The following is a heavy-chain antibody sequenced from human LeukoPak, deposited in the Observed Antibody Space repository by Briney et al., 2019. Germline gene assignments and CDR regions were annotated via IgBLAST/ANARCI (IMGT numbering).Heavy chain of an antibody. CDR2: IKHDGSQI. Sequence: GGSLTLSCAASGFTFSDYWMSWVRQAPGKGLEWVANIKHDGSQIYYVASVKGRFTISRDNAQSSLFLQMNSLRAEDTAVYFCVRSRRHYEGSAYSPFDYWGQGTLVTVSA. V-gene: IGHV3-7*01. CDR1: GFTFSDYW. CDR3: VRSRRHYEGSAYSPFDY. D-gene: IGHD3-22*01. J-gene: IGHJ4*01.